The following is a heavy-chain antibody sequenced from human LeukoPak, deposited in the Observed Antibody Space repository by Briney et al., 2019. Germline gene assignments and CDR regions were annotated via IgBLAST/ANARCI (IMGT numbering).Heavy chain of an antibody. V-gene: IGHV4-34*01. CDR2: INHTGST. Sequence: PSETLSLTCAVYGGSFSGYYWSWIRQPPGKGLEWIGEINHTGSTNYNPSLKSRVTISADTSKNQFSLKLSSVTAADTALYYCASRGLHSYRARGADYWGQGTLVTVSS. J-gene: IGHJ4*02. CDR3: ASRGLHSYRARGADY. CDR1: GGSFSGYY. D-gene: IGHD1-14*01.